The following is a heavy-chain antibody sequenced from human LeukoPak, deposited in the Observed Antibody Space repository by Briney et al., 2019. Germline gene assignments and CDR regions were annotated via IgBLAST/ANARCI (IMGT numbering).Heavy chain of an antibody. CDR3: ARADYGD. CDR2: IYYSGST. CDR1: GYSISSYY. V-gene: IGHV4-59*01. D-gene: IGHD4-17*01. J-gene: IGHJ4*02. Sequence: PSETLSLTCSVSGYSISSYYWSWIRQPPGKGLEWIGYIYYSGSTNYNPSLKSRVTISVDTSKNQFSLKLSSVTAADTAVYYCARADYGDWGQGTLVTVSS.